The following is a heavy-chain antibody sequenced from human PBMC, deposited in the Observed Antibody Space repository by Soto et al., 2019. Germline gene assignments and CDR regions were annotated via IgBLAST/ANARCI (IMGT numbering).Heavy chain of an antibody. Sequence: VGSLRLSCTASGFTFTYYAFSWVRQAPGKGLEWVSAISANGQGIYYADSVRGRFTISRDNSKNTVFLHMDSLRAEDTAVYYCAKDRDYPRDQFHYWGQGTLVTVSS. CDR1: GFTFTYYA. J-gene: IGHJ4*02. V-gene: IGHV3-23*01. D-gene: IGHD2-2*01. CDR3: AKDRDYPRDQFHY. CDR2: ISANGQGI.